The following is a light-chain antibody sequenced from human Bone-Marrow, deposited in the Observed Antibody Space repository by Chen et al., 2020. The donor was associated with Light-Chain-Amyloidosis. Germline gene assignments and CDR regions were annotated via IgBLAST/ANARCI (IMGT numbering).Light chain of an antibody. J-gene: IGLJ2*01. CDR1: DLPTKY. CDR3: QSADSSGTYEVI. CDR2: RDT. Sequence: SYELTQPPSVSVSPGKTARITCSGDDLPTKYAYWYQQKPGQAPLLVIHRDTERPSGISDRFSGSSSGTTATLTISGVQAEGEADYHCQSADSSGTYEVIFGGGNKLTVL. V-gene: IGLV3-25*03.